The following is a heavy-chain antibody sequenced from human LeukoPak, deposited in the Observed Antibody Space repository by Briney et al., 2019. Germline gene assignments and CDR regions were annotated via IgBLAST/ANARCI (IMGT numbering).Heavy chain of an antibody. Sequence: GRSLRLSCAASGFTFSSYAMHWVRQAPGKGLEWVAVIWFDGSEKYYGDSVKGRFTISRDNAKNTVFLQMNRLRAEDTALYYCVRERSPASAWEYNWFDPWGQGTLVTVSS. CDR3: VRERSPASAWEYNWFDP. CDR1: GFTFSSYA. J-gene: IGHJ5*02. D-gene: IGHD6-19*01. V-gene: IGHV3-33*01. CDR2: IWFDGSEK.